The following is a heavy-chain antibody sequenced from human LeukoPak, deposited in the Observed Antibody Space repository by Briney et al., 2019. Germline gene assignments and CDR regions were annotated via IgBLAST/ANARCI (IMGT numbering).Heavy chain of an antibody. J-gene: IGHJ4*02. CDR2: IYHSGST. Sequence: SQTLSLTCAVSGGSISSGGYSWSWIRQPPGKGLEWIGYIYHSGSTYYNPSLKSRVTISVDRSKNQFSLKLSSVTAADTAVYYCAGGITMIVVANYDYWGQGTLVTVSS. V-gene: IGHV4-30-2*01. D-gene: IGHD3-22*01. CDR1: GGSISSGGYS. CDR3: AGGITMIVVANYDY.